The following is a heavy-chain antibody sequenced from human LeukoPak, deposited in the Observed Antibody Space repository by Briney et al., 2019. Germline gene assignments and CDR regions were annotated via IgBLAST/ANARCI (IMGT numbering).Heavy chain of an antibody. J-gene: IGHJ4*02. CDR3: ARDHPYYYDSSGYFDY. CDR1: GGTFSSYA. Sequence: SVKVSCKASGGTFSSYAISWVRQAPGQGLEWMGRIIPILGIANYAQKFQGRVTITADKSTSTAYMELSSLRSEDTAVYYCARDHPYYYDSSGYFDYWGQGTLVTVTS. V-gene: IGHV1-69*04. D-gene: IGHD3-22*01. CDR2: IIPILGIA.